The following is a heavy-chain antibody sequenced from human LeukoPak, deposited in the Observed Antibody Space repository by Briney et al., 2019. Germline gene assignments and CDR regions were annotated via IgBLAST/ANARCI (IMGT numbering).Heavy chain of an antibody. CDR2: IYYSGST. V-gene: IGHV4-31*03. Sequence: SQTLSLTCTVSGGSISSGGYYWSWIRQHPGKGLEWIGYIYYSGSTYYSPSLKSRVTISVDTSKNQFSLKLSSVTAADTAVYYCANYGSGSYRFDPWGQGTLVTVSS. D-gene: IGHD3-10*01. CDR3: ANYGSGSYRFDP. CDR1: GGSISSGGYY. J-gene: IGHJ5*02.